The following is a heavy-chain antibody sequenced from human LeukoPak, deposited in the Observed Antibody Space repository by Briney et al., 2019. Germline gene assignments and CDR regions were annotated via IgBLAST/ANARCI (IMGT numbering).Heavy chain of an antibody. CDR2: ISSSSSYI. V-gene: IGHV3-21*01. D-gene: IGHD3-9*01. CDR1: GFTFSSYS. J-gene: IGHJ4*02. Sequence: PGGSLRLSCAASGFTFSSYSMNWVRQAPGKGLEWVSSISSSSSYIYYADSVKGRFTISRDNAKNSLYLQMNSLRAEDTAVYYCARDPPYYDILTGYRPFDYWDQGTLVTVSS. CDR3: ARDPPYYDILTGYRPFDY.